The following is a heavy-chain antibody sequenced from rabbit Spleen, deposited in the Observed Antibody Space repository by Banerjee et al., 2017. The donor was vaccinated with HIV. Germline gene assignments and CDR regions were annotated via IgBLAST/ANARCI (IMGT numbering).Heavy chain of an antibody. CDR3: ARDLDGVIGWNFGW. J-gene: IGHJ4*01. V-gene: IGHV1S40*01. Sequence: QSLEESGGDLVKPGASLTLTCTASGFSFSSRYYMCWVRQAPGKGLEWIACIYTGSSGSTYYASWAKGRLTISKTSSTTVTMLMTSLTAADTATYFCARDLDGVIGWNFGWWGQGTLVTVS. CDR2: IYTGSSGST. D-gene: IGHD1-1*01. CDR1: GFSFSSRYY.